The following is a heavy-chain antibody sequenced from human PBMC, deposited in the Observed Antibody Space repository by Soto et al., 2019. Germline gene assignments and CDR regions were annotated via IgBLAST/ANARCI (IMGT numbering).Heavy chain of an antibody. CDR2: IYWDDDK. Sequence: QITLKESGPTVVKPTETLTLTCTFSGFSLTTSGVGVGWVRQSPGKAPEWLALIYWDDDKRYSTSIKNRLTLTTDTSENQVVLTIANVDPADTATYYCAHRVLRTVFGLVTTTAIYFDFWGQGTPVVVSS. J-gene: IGHJ4*02. V-gene: IGHV2-5*02. CDR1: GFSLTTSGVG. CDR3: AHRVLRTVFGLVTTTAIYFDF. D-gene: IGHD3-3*01.